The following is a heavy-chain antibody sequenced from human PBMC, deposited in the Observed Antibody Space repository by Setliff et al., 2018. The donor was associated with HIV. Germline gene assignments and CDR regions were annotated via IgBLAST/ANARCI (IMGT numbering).Heavy chain of an antibody. V-gene: IGHV3-33*06. J-gene: IGHJ4*02. Sequence: GGSLRLSCAASGFTLSSYGMHWVRQAPGKGLEWVAVIWYDGSNKYYADSVKGRFTISRDNSKNTIYLQMNSLRAEDTAVYYCAKDRGEVPTAFFDYWGQGTLVTVSS. CDR2: IWYDGSNK. CDR1: GFTLSSYG. D-gene: IGHD2-2*01. CDR3: AKDRGEVPTAFFDY.